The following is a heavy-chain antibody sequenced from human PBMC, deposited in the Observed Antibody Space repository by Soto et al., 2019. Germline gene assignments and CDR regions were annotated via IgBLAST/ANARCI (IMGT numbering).Heavy chain of an antibody. CDR1: GGSISSYY. CDR3: ARGAARPRLGGYYYMDV. V-gene: IGHV4-59*01. J-gene: IGHJ6*03. D-gene: IGHD6-6*01. Sequence: QVQLQESGPGLVKPSETLSLTCTVSGGSISSYYWSWIRQPPGKGLEWIGYIYYSGSTNYNRSLKRRFTISVDTSKNQFSQKLSSVTAADTAVNYCARGAARPRLGGYYYMDVWGKGTTVTVSS. CDR2: IYYSGST.